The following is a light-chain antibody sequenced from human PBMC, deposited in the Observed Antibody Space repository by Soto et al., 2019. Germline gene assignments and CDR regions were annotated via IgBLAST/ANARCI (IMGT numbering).Light chain of an antibody. CDR3: QSYDIRVRVV. Sequence: QSVLTQPPSVSGAPGQRVTISCTGSSSNIGAGYNVHWYQQLPGTAPKLLIYGNSNRPSGVPDRFSGSKSGTSASLAITGLQAEDEADYYCQSYDIRVRVVFGGGTKLTVL. V-gene: IGLV1-40*01. J-gene: IGLJ2*01. CDR2: GNS. CDR1: SSNIGAGYN.